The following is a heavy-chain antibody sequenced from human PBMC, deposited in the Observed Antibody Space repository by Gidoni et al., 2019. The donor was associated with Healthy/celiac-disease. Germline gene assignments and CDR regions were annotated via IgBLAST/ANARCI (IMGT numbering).Heavy chain of an antibody. D-gene: IGHD6-19*01. J-gene: IGHJ4*02. CDR3: AKDMGSGWYSPDY. CDR1: GSTFDDYA. CDR2: ISGDGGST. V-gene: IGHV3-43*02. Sequence: EVQLVESGGGVVQPGGSLRLSCAAPGSTFDDYAMHWVRQAPGKGLEWVSLISGDGGSTYYADSVKGRFTISRDNSKNSLYLQMNSLRTEDTALYYCAKDMGSGWYSPDYWGQGTLVTVSS.